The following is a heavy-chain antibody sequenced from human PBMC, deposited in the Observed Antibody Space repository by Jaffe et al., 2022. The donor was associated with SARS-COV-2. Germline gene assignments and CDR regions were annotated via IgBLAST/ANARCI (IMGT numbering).Heavy chain of an antibody. V-gene: IGHV3-11*01. J-gene: IGHJ6*02. CDR1: GFTFSDYY. Sequence: QVQLVESGGGLVKPGGSLRLSCAASGFTFSDYYMSWIRQAPGKGLEWVSYISSSGSTIYYADSVKGRFTISRDNAKNSLYLQMNSLRAEDTAVYYCARSGYSSSWRAEAVYIDYYGMDVWGQGTTVTVSS. D-gene: IGHD6-13*01. CDR2: ISSSGSTI. CDR3: ARSGYSSSWRAEAVYIDYYGMDV.